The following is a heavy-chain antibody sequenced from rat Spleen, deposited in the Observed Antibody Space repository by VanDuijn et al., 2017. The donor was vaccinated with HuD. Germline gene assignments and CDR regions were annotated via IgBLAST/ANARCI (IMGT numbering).Heavy chain of an antibody. D-gene: IGHD1-6*01. CDR3: ARHGYTTDYLNWFAY. V-gene: IGHV5S14*01. CDR1: GFIFSKYD. Sequence: EVHLVESGGGLVQPGRSLKFSCAASGFIFSKYDMAWVRQTPTKGLEWVASISNGGDNTYYRDSVKGRFTISRENAKNILYLQMDSLRSEDTATYYCARHGYTTDYLNWFAYWGQGTLVTVSS. CDR2: ISNGGDNT. J-gene: IGHJ3*01.